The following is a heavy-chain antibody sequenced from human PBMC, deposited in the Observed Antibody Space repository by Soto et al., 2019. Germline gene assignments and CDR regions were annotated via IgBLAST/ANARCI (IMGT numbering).Heavy chain of an antibody. CDR1: GFMFSSYA. CDR3: AKDGSWGDHYYFDN. D-gene: IGHD2-21*02. V-gene: IGHV3-23*01. J-gene: IGHJ4*02. CDR2: ISGRGGST. Sequence: EVQLLESGGGLVRPGGSLRLSCAVSGFMFSSYAMTWVRQAPGMGLEWVSSISGRGGSTYYSDSVRGRFTISRDNSKKMLYLEMNSLKGDDTAVYYWAKDGSWGDHYYFDNWGQGTLVTVSS.